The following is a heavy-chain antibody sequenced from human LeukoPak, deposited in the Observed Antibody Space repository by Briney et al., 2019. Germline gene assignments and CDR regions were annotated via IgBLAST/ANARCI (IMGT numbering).Heavy chain of an antibody. CDR2: MNPNSGNT. D-gene: IGHD6-13*01. CDR3: ARGQVAAPGTDY. CDR1: GYTFTSYD. V-gene: IGHV1-8*01. J-gene: IGHJ4*02. Sequence: ASVKVSCKAAGYTFTSYDINWVRQATGQGLEWMGWMNPNSGNTGYAQKFQGKVTMTRNTSISTAYMELSSLRSEDTAVYYCARGQVAAPGTDYWGQGTLVTVSS.